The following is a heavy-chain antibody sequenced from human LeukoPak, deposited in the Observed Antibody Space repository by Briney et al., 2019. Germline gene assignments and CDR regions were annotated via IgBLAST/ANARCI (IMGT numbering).Heavy chain of an antibody. Sequence: PGGSLRLSCAASGFTFSSYSMNWVRQAPGKGLEWVSSISSSSSYIYYADSVKGRFTISRDNAKNSLYLQMNSLRAEDTAVYYCARDSAPYSYGYGDAFDIWGQGTMVTVSS. CDR3: ARDSAPYSYGYGDAFDI. D-gene: IGHD5-18*01. V-gene: IGHV3-21*01. CDR1: GFTFSSYS. CDR2: ISSSSSYI. J-gene: IGHJ3*02.